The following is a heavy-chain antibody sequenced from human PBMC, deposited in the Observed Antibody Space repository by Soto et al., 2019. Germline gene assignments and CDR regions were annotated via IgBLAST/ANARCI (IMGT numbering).Heavy chain of an antibody. CDR1: GYTLTELS. J-gene: IGHJ2*01. Sequence: QVQLVQSGAEVKKPGASVKVSCKVSGYTLTELSMHWVRQAPGKGLEWMGGFDPEDGETIYAQKFQGRVTMTEDTSTDTAYMELSSLRSEDTAVYYCATDKLVWTSVGRHFELWGRGTLVTDS. D-gene: IGHD3-10*01. CDR3: ATDKLVWTSVGRHFEL. V-gene: IGHV1-24*01. CDR2: FDPEDGET.